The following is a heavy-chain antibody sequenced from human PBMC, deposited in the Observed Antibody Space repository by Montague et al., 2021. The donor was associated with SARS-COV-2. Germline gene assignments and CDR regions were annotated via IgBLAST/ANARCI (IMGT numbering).Heavy chain of an antibody. V-gene: IGHV6-1*01. CDR2: TQYRSKWLN. CDR1: GDSVARHRGG. CDR3: ARGRSGSYFRYYDY. D-gene: IGHD1-26*01. Sequence: CAISGDSVARHRGGWDWIRQSPSRRLEWLGRTQYRSKWLNDYALFVKSRITITPDTSKNQFSLHLNSVTPEDTAVYYCARGRSGSYFRYYDYWGQGTLVTVSS. J-gene: IGHJ4*02.